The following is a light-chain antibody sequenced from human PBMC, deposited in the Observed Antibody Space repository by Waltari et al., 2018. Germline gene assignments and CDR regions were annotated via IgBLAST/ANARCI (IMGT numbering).Light chain of an antibody. CDR1: SSDVGGYDL. CDR2: AVT. V-gene: IGLV2-23*02. J-gene: IGLJ2*01. Sequence: QSALTQPASVSGSPGQSITISCAGTSSDVGGYDLVSWYQHHPDKAPNLLIYAVTTRPSGVSNRFSGSKSGNTASLTISGLQAEDEATYYCCSYLERTVFGGGTKLTVL. CDR3: CSYLERTV.